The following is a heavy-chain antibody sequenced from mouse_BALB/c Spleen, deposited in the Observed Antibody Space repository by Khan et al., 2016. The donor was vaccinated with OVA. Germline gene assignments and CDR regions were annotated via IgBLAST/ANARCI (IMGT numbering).Heavy chain of an antibody. Sequence: QIQLVQSGPELKKPGETVKISCKACGYTFKDYVMNWVKQSPGEGLKWMGWMNTYTGEPTYADDFEGRVAFSLETSANTAYLQISSIKDEDTATYCGVRFHGGYWGQGTALTVSS. CDR2: MNTYTGEP. CDR1: GYTFKDYV. CDR3: VRFHGGY. J-gene: IGHJ2*01. V-gene: IGHV9-3-1*01.